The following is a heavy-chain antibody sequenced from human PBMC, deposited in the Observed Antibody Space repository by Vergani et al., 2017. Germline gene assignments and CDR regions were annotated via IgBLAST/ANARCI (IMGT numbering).Heavy chain of an antibody. Sequence: QVQLQQWGAGLLKPSETLSLTCAVYGGSFSGYYWSWIRQPPGKGLEWIGEINHSGSTNNNPSLKSRVTISVDTSKNQFSLKLSSVTAADTAVYYCARVSGPVVRGHYGMDSWGQGTTVTVSS. J-gene: IGHJ6*02. CDR2: INHSGST. CDR1: GGSFSGYY. D-gene: IGHD3-10*01. V-gene: IGHV4-34*01. CDR3: ARVSGPVVRGHYGMDS.